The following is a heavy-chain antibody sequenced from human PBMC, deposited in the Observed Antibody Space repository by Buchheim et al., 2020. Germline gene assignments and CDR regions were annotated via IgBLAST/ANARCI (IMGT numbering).Heavy chain of an antibody. CDR2: ITNNGATT. CDR3: AKLVVPAAMDYFDS. V-gene: IGHV3-74*01. CDR1: GFSFSNYR. J-gene: IGHJ4*02. Sequence: EVQLVESGGGLAQPGGSLRLSCVASGFSFSNYRMHWIRQAPGKGLVWVSGITNNGATTYYTDSVKGRFTISRDNSENRLYLQMNSLRAEDTAIYYCAKLVVPAAMDYFDSWGQG. D-gene: IGHD2-2*01.